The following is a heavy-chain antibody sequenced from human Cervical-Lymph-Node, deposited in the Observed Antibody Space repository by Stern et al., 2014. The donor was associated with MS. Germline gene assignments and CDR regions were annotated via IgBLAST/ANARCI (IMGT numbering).Heavy chain of an antibody. Sequence: EQLVESGGGLVQPGGSLRLSCAASGFIFSSYSMNWVRQAPGKGLQWVSYITGSGSTIYYADSVKGRFTISRDNAKNSLYLQMNSLRAEDTAVYYCARGYEGYWGQGILVTVSS. D-gene: IGHD3-16*01. CDR2: ITGSGSTI. CDR3: ARGYEGY. J-gene: IGHJ4*02. CDR1: GFIFSSYS. V-gene: IGHV3-48*01.